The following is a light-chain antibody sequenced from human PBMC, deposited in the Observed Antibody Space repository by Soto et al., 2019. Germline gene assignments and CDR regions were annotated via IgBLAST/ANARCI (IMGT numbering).Light chain of an antibody. J-gene: IGLJ3*02. CDR2: LSSDGSH. V-gene: IGLV4-69*01. CDR1: SGHSTYS. Sequence: QAVVTQSPSASASLGASVKLTCTLSSGHSTYSIAWHQQQPQKGPRYLMKLSSDGSHTRGDGIPDRFSGSSSGAERYLTISSLQSEDEADYYCQTWGTGFWLFGGGTKLTVL. CDR3: QTWGTGFWL.